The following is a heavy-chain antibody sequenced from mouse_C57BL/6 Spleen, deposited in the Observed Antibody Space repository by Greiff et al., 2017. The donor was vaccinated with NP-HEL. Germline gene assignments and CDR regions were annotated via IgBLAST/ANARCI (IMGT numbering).Heavy chain of an antibody. CDR3: ARQSTIEGYWYFDV. D-gene: IGHD2-1*01. J-gene: IGHJ1*03. V-gene: IGHV2-6-1*01. CDR2: IWSDGST. Sequence: QVQLQQSGPGLVAPSQSLSITCTVSGFSLTSYGVHWVRQPPGKGLEWLVVIWSDGSTTYNSALKSRLSISKDNSKSQVFLKMNSLQTDDTAMYYCARQSTIEGYWYFDVWGTGTTVTVSS. CDR1: GFSLTSYG.